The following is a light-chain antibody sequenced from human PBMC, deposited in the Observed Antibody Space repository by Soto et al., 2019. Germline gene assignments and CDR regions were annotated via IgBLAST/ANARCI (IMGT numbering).Light chain of an antibody. V-gene: IGKV3-20*01. CDR2: GAS. CDR3: QQYGSSPPIT. J-gene: IGKJ3*01. CDR1: QSVSSSY. Sequence: EIVLTQSPGTLSLSPGERATLSCRASQSVSSSYLAWYQQKPGQAPGLLIYGASSSATGIPDRFSGSGSGTDFTLTISRLEPEDFAVYYCQQYGSSPPITFGPGTKVDIK.